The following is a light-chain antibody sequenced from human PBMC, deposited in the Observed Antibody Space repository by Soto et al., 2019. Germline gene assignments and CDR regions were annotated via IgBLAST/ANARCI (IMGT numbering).Light chain of an antibody. V-gene: IGKV3-11*01. Sequence: EVVLTQSPATLSLSPGERATLSCRASQSIRGFLAWYQQRPGQAPRLLIYDASNRATGIPARFSGSGSGTDFTLTISSLEPADFSVYYCQQGSSWPLTFGGGTKVEIK. J-gene: IGKJ4*01. CDR3: QQGSSWPLT. CDR2: DAS. CDR1: QSIRGF.